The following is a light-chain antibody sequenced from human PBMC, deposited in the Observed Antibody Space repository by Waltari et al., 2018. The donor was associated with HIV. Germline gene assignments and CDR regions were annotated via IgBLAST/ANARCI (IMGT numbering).Light chain of an antibody. Sequence: QSVLTQPPSVSRAPGQRVTISCTGSSSNIGAGYAVHWYQQLPGTAPKLLIYGNSNRPSGVPDRFSGSKSGTSASLAITGLQAEDEADYYCQSYDSSLSRGVFGGGTKLTVL. CDR3: QSYDSSLSRGV. CDR1: SSNIGAGYA. J-gene: IGLJ2*01. V-gene: IGLV1-40*01. CDR2: GNS.